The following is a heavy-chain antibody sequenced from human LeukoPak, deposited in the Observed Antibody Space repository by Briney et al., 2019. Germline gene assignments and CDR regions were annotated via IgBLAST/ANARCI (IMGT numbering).Heavy chain of an antibody. CDR1: GVSFSGYY. Sequence: PSETLSLTCAVYGVSFSGYYWSWIRHPPGKGREWIGEINHSGSTNNNPSLKSRVTISVDTSKNQFSLKLSSVTAADTAVYYCARGIAAAPPDYWGQGTLVTVSS. CDR3: ARGIAAAPPDY. D-gene: IGHD6-13*01. J-gene: IGHJ4*02. V-gene: IGHV4-34*01. CDR2: INHSGST.